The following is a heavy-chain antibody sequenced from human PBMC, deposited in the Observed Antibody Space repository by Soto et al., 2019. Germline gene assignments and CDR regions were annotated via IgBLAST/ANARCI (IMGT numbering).Heavy chain of an antibody. V-gene: IGHV3-30*18. Sequence: GGSLRLSCAASGFTFSSYGMHWVRQAPGKGLEWVAVISYDGSNKYYANSVKGRFTISRDNSKNTLYLQMNSLRAEDTAVYYCAKDQGYSSSWFGAPGFADYWGQGTLVTVSS. J-gene: IGHJ4*02. CDR2: ISYDGSNK. D-gene: IGHD6-13*01. CDR1: GFTFSSYG. CDR3: AKDQGYSSSWFGAPGFADY.